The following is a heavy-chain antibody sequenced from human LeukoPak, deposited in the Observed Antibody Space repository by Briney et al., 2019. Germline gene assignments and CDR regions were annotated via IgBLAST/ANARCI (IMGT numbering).Heavy chain of an antibody. V-gene: IGHV4-39*01. J-gene: IGHJ4*02. D-gene: IGHD6-13*01. CDR3: ATIPGSSSSWLHFDS. CDR1: GGSVSSSSYY. CDR2: MYYTGST. Sequence: SETLSLTCTVSGGSVSSSSYYWAWIRQPPGMGLEWIGSMYYTGSTSYNPDPSLKSRVTISVDTSRNQFSLELRSLTAADTAIYYCATIPGSSSSWLHFDSWGQGTLVTVSS.